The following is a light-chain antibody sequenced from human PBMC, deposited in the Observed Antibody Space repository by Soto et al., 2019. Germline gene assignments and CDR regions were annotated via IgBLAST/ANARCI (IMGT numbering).Light chain of an antibody. CDR1: QSVGSD. CDR2: DIS. J-gene: IGKJ4*01. V-gene: IGKV3-11*01. Sequence: EIVLTQSPATLSLSPGERATLSCRASQSVGSDFAWYQQKRGQAPRLLIYDISNRATGIPPRFSGSGFGTDFTLTISRLEPEDFAVYFCQQRSAWPLTFGGGTKVE. CDR3: QQRSAWPLT.